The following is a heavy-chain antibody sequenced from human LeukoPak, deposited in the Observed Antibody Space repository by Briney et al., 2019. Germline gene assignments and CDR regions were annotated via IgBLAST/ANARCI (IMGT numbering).Heavy chain of an antibody. CDR2: FYSTGST. D-gene: IGHD1-26*01. J-gene: IGHJ4*02. V-gene: IGHV4-4*07. CDR1: GGSISGYY. Sequence: SETLSLTCTVSGGSISGYYWTWIRQPPGKGLEWIGRFYSTGSTNYNPSLKSRVTMSVDTSKNQFSLKLSSVTAADTAVYYCARDQYSGSLDYWGQGTLVTVSS. CDR3: ARDQYSGSLDY.